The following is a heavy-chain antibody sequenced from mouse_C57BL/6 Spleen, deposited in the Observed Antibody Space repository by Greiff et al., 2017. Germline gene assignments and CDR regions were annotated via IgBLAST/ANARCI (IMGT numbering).Heavy chain of an antibody. Sequence: QVQLKQPGAELVKPGASVKLSCKASGYTFTSYWMQWVKQRPGQGLEWIGEIDPSDSYTNYNQKFKGKATLTVDTSSSTAYMQLSSLTSEDSAVYYCARRITTVVAPYFDYWGQGTTLTVSS. CDR1: GYTFTSYW. J-gene: IGHJ2*01. V-gene: IGHV1-50*01. CDR2: IDPSDSYT. CDR3: ARRITTVVAPYFDY. D-gene: IGHD1-1*01.